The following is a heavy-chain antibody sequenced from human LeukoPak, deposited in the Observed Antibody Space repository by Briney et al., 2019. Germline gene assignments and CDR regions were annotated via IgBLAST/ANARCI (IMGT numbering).Heavy chain of an antibody. D-gene: IGHD3-3*01. V-gene: IGHV1-46*01. CDR2: INPSGGST. Sequence: GASVKVSCKASGYTFTSYYMHWVRQAPGQGLEWMGIINPSGGSTSYAQKFQGRVTMTRDMSTSTVYMELSSLRSEDTAVYYCARDGSGSHGGRAFDIWGQGTMVTVSS. CDR1: GYTFTSYY. J-gene: IGHJ3*02. CDR3: ARDGSGSHGGRAFDI.